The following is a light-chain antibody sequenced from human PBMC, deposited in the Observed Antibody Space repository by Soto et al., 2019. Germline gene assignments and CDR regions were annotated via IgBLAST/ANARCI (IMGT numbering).Light chain of an antibody. CDR3: QQYNSYSGT. CDR1: QGIRSD. J-gene: IGKJ1*01. CDR2: GAS. Sequence: AIPMTQSPSSLSASVGDRVTITCRASQGIRSDLGWYQQKPGKAPKFLIYGASSLQSSVPSRFSGSGSGTDFTLTISSLQPDDFATYYCQQYNSYSGTFGQGTKVEIK. V-gene: IGKV1-6*01.